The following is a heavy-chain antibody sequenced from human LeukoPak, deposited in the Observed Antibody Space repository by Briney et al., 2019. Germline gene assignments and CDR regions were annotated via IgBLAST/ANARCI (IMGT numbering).Heavy chain of an antibody. V-gene: IGHV3-30*02. CDR1: GFVFSRHG. D-gene: IGHD3-16*02. Sequence: GGSLRLSCAASGFVFSRHGIHWVRQAPGKGLEWVAFIPYDGSNKFYADSVKGRFTISRDNSKNTLYLQMNSLRAEDTAVYYCAKDLRGSYRYTLDYWGQGTLVTVSS. CDR2: IPYDGSNK. CDR3: AKDLRGSYRYTLDY. J-gene: IGHJ4*02.